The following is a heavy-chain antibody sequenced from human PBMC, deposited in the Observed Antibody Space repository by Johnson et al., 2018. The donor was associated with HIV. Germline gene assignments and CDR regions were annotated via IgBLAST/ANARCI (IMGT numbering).Heavy chain of an antibody. CDR3: ARYSGSYLPDAFDI. J-gene: IGHJ3*02. CDR2: IKQDGSEK. V-gene: IGHV3-7*01. CDR1: GFTFDDYG. Sequence: VQLVESGGGVVRPGGSLRLSCAASGFTFDDYGMSWVRQAPGKGLEWVANIKQDGSEKYYVDSVKGRFTISRDNAKNSLYLQMNSLRAEDTAVYYCARYSGSYLPDAFDIWGQGTMVTVSS. D-gene: IGHD1-26*01.